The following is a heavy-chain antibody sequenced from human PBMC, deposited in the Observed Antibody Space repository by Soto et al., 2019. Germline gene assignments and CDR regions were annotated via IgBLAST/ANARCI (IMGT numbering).Heavy chain of an antibody. V-gene: IGHV1-69*01. D-gene: IGHD2-2*01. Sequence: AAVKASCKASGGTFSSYAISWVRQAPGQGLEWMGGIIPIFGTVNYAQKFQGRVTITADESTSTAYMELSSLRSEDTAVYYCARHDCISSSCYYYYYYGMDVWGQGTTVTVSS. CDR2: IIPIFGTV. J-gene: IGHJ6*02. CDR3: ARHDCISSSCYYYYYYGMDV. CDR1: GGTFSSYA.